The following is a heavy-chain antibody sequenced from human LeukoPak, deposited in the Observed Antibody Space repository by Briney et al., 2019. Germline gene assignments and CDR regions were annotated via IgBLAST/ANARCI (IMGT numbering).Heavy chain of an antibody. J-gene: IGHJ4*02. CDR3: ARDTARITTPGGPDY. V-gene: IGHV1-18*01. Sequence: ASVKVSCKASGFTFASYGVSWVRQAPGQGREWMGWISAYNDNTKYAQNLQGRVTLTTDTSTSTAYMELRSLTSDDTALYYCARDTARITTPGGPDYWGQGTLVTVPS. CDR2: ISAYNDNT. D-gene: IGHD6-13*01. CDR1: GFTFASYG.